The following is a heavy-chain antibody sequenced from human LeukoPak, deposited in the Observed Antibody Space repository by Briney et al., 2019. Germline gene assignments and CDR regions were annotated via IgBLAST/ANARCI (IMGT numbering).Heavy chain of an antibody. J-gene: IGHJ4*02. V-gene: IGHV4-4*07. CDR2: IYSTGRS. D-gene: IGHD1-26*01. CDR3: ARSPRLGRYGYGPWELPVSYFDY. Sequence: PSETLSLTCTVSGGSISNYFWSWVRQPAGKGLEWIGRIYSTGRSDYNPSLKSRITMSVDTSKNQFSLKLSSVTAAETAVYYCARSPRLGRYGYGPWELPVSYFDYWGQGTLVTVSS. CDR1: GGSISNYF.